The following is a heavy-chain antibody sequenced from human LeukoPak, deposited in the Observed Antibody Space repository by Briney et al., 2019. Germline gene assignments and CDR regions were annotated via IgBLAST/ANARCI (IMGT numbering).Heavy chain of an antibody. CDR1: GFTFSSYS. V-gene: IGHV3-48*01. J-gene: IGHJ6*03. CDR2: IRSSSRTL. Sequence: GGSLRLSCAASGFTFSSYSMNWVRQAPGKGLEWVSYIRSSSRTLYYADSVKGRFTISRDNAKNSLYLQMNSLRAEDTAVYYCARADVGVTTYSHYYYYYYMDVWGKGTTVTVSS. D-gene: IGHD4-17*01. CDR3: ARADVGVTTYSHYYYYYYMDV.